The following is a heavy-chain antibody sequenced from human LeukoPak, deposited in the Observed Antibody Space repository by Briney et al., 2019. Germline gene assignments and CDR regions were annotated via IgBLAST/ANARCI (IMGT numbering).Heavy chain of an antibody. D-gene: IGHD6-13*01. CDR1: GYTFTSYY. J-gene: IGHJ4*02. CDR3: ARDPFASSSWYADRSPLYYFDY. V-gene: IGHV1-46*01. Sequence: ASVKVSCKASGYTFTSYYMHWVRQAPGQGLEWMGMINPSGGSTSYAQKFQGRVTMTRDMSTSTVYMELSSLRSEDTAVYYCARDPFASSSWYADRSPLYYFDYWGQGTLVTVSS. CDR2: INPSGGST.